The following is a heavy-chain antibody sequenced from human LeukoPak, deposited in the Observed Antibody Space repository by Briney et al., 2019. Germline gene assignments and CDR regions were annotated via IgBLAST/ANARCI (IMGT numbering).Heavy chain of an antibody. CDR3: ARERGSGSYYGFDY. Sequence: SVKVSCKASGGTFTSYTISWVRQAPGQGLEWMGRIIPILGIANYAQKFQGRVTITADKSTSTAYMELSSLRSEDTAVYYCARERGSGSYYGFDYWGQGTLVTVSS. V-gene: IGHV1-69*04. J-gene: IGHJ4*02. D-gene: IGHD1-26*01. CDR2: IIPILGIA. CDR1: GGTFTSYT.